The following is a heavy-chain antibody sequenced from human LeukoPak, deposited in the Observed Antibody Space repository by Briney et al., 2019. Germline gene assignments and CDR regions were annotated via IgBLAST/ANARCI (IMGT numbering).Heavy chain of an antibody. CDR1: GGSLNPYY. V-gene: IGHV4-34*01. D-gene: IGHD3-9*01. J-gene: IGHJ4*02. CDR2: IYHSGST. CDR3: ARGWAGHDILTGYPRTYYFDY. Sequence: TSETLSLTCAVYGGSLNPYYWSWIRQSPGKGLEWIGEIYHSGSTNHNPSLKSRVTMSIDTSKNPFSLKMYSVTAADTAVYYCARGWAGHDILTGYPRTYYFDYWGQGILVTVSS.